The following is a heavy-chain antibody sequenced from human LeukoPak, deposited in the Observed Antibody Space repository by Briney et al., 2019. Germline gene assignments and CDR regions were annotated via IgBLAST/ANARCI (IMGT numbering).Heavy chain of an antibody. CDR1: GYNFARYR. CDR3: ARLWGGIVAADDAFDI. D-gene: IGHD1-26*01. Sequence: GESLKISCKGSGYNFARYRIGWVRQMPGKGLEWMGITHPGDSDTIYSPSFQGQATMSADKSISTAYLQWSSLKASGTAMYYCARLWGGIVAADDAFDIWGQGTMVTVSS. J-gene: IGHJ3*02. CDR2: THPGDSDT. V-gene: IGHV5-51*01.